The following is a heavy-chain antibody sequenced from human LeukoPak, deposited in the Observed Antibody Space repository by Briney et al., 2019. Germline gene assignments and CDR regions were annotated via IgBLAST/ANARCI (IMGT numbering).Heavy chain of an antibody. CDR1: GFTFSGYW. Sequence: GGSLRLSCAASGFTFSGYWMHWVRQVPGKGLVWVSRINTDGSSTSYADSVKGRFTISRDNSKNTVFLQMSALRGEDTAVYFCVRRWSSGWCGDYWGQGALVTVSS. CDR3: VRRWSSGWCGDY. V-gene: IGHV3-74*01. J-gene: IGHJ4*02. D-gene: IGHD6-19*01. CDR2: INTDGSST.